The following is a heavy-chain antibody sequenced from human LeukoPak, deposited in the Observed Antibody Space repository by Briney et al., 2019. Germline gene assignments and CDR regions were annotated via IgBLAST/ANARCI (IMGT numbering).Heavy chain of an antibody. CDR3: AKKPAYDILTGYYTAGYFDY. D-gene: IGHD3-9*01. CDR2: ISGSGGST. CDR1: GFTFSSYA. V-gene: IGHV3-23*01. J-gene: IGHJ4*02. Sequence: GGSLRLSCAASGFTFSSYAMSWVRQAPGKGLEWVSAISGSGGSTYYADSVKGRFTISRDNSKNTLYLQMNSLRAEDTAVYYCAKKPAYDILTGYYTAGYFDYWGQGTLVTVSS.